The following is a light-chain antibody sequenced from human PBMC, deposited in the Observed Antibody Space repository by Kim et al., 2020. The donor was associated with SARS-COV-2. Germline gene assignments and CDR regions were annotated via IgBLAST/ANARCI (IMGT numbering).Light chain of an antibody. CDR1: QSVNRW. Sequence: SASVGDRVIITCRASQSVNRWLAWYQQKPGKAPRLLMYKASNLASWVPSRFSASGSETEFTLSISSLQPDDFASYFCQQYIRYPYTFGQWTKLEI. V-gene: IGKV1-5*03. CDR3: QQYIRYPYT. CDR2: KAS. J-gene: IGKJ2*01.